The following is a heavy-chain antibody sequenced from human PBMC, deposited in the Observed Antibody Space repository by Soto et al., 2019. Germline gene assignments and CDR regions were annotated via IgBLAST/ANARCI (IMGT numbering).Heavy chain of an antibody. CDR1: GFTFSSYS. J-gene: IGHJ6*02. CDR2: ISSSSSYI. CDR3: ARAKRSDLLYGMDV. V-gene: IGHV3-21*01. Sequence: GGSLRLSCAASGFTFSSYSMNWVRQAPGKGLEWVSSISSSSSYIYYADSVKGRFTISRDNAKNSLYLQMNSLRAEDTDVYSCARAKRSDLLYGMDVWGQGTTVTVSS. D-gene: IGHD1-26*01.